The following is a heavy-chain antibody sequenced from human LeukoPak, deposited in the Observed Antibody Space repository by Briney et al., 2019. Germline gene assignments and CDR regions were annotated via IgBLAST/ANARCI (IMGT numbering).Heavy chain of an antibody. CDR2: ISSSSSTI. CDR3: ARRSTDTGAFDI. Sequence: GGSLRLSCAASGFTFSSYSMNWVRQAPGNGLEWVSYISSSSSTIYYAGCVKGRFTISRDNAKNSLYLQMNSLRAEDTAVYYCARRSTDTGAFDIWGQGTMVTVSS. D-gene: IGHD1-14*01. J-gene: IGHJ3*02. CDR1: GFTFSSYS. V-gene: IGHV3-48*04.